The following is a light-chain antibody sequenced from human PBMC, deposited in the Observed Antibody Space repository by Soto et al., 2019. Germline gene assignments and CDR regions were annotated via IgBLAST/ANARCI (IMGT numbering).Light chain of an antibody. V-gene: IGKV3-15*01. J-gene: IGKJ1*01. CDR3: QQYINWPPT. Sequence: EIVMTQSPATLSVSPGERATLSCRASQSVSSNLAWYRQKPGQAPRLLIYGASTRATGIPARFSGSGSGTEFTLTISSLQSEDFAVYYCQQYINWPPTFGQGTKVEIK. CDR1: QSVSSN. CDR2: GAS.